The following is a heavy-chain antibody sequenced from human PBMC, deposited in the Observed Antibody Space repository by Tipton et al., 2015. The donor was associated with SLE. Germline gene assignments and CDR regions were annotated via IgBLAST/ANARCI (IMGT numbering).Heavy chain of an antibody. CDR2: IYYSGST. J-gene: IGHJ4*02. CDR3: ARVSSWGSGYFDY. Sequence: TLSLTCTVSGGSISSHYWSWIRQPPGKGLEWIGYIYYSGSTNYNPSLKSRVTISVDTSKNQFSLKLSSVTAADTAVYYCARVSSWGSGYFDYWGQGTLVTVSS. CDR1: GGSISSHY. D-gene: IGHD7-27*01. V-gene: IGHV4-59*11.